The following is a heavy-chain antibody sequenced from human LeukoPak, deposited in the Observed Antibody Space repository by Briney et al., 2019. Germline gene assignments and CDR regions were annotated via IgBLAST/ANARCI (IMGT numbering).Heavy chain of an antibody. Sequence: SETLSLTCTVSGGSISSYYWSWIRQPPGKGLEWIGYIYYSGSTNYNPSLKSRVTISVDTSKNQFSLKLSSVTAADTAVYYCASSRPKSGSYRYWGQGTLVTVSS. J-gene: IGHJ4*02. CDR1: GGSISSYY. CDR2: IYYSGST. CDR3: ASSRPKSGSYRY. D-gene: IGHD1-26*01. V-gene: IGHV4-59*01.